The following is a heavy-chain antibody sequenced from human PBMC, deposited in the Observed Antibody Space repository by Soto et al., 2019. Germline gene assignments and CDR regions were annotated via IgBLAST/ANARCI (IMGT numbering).Heavy chain of an antibody. V-gene: IGHV1-3*01. D-gene: IGHD6-13*01. J-gene: IGHJ6*02. CDR3: ARDPDSMYSSSPMDV. CDR2: INAGNGNT. CDR1: GYTFTSYA. Sequence: ASVKVSCKASGYTFTSYAMHWVRQAPGQRLEWMGWINAGNGNTKYSQKFQGRVTITRDTSASTAYMELSSLRSEDTAVYYCARDPDSMYSSSPMDVWGQGTTVTVSS.